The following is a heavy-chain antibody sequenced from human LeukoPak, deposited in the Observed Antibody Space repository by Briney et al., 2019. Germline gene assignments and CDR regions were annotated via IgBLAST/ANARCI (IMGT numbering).Heavy chain of an antibody. CDR3: ARAWTLGDYVDY. J-gene: IGHJ4*02. V-gene: IGHV4-59*01. CDR1: GGSISSYY. Sequence: PSETLSLTCTVPGGSISSYYWSWIRQPPGKGLEWIGYIYYSGSTNYNPSLKSRVTISVDTSKNQFSLKLSSVTAADTAVYYCARAWTLGDYVDYWGQGTLVTVSS. CDR2: IYYSGST. D-gene: IGHD3/OR15-3a*01.